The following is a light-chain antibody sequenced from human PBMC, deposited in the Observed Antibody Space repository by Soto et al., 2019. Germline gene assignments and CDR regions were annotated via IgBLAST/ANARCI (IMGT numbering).Light chain of an antibody. J-gene: IGLJ1*01. CDR1: SSNIGSNT. CDR2: SNN. V-gene: IGLV1-44*01. CDR3: AAWDDSLNGRV. Sequence: QPVLTQPPSASGTPGQRVTISCSGSSSNIGSNTVNWYQQLPGTAPKLLIYSNNQRPSGVPDRFSGSKSGTSASLAISGLQSEDEADYYCAAWDDSLNGRVFGTGTKVTV.